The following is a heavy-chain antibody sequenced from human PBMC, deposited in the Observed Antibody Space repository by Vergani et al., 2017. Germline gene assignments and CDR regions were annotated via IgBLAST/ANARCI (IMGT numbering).Heavy chain of an antibody. J-gene: IGHJ4*02. V-gene: IGHV3-15*01. CDR2: IKSKTDGGTT. CDR1: GFTFSNAW. CDR3: TTERSMIVVVPNDY. Sequence: EVQLVESGEGLVKPGGSLRLSCAASGFTFSNAWMSWVRQAPGKGLEWVGRIKSKTDGGTTDYAAPVKGRFTISRDDSKNTLYLQMNSLKTEDTAVYYCTTERSMIVVVPNDYWGQGTLVTVSS. D-gene: IGHD3-22*01.